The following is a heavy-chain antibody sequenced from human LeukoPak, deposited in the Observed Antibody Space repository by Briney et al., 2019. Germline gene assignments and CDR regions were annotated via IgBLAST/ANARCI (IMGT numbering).Heavy chain of an antibody. J-gene: IGHJ4*02. CDR1: GFTFSSAW. CDR2: IKQGGSSK. D-gene: IGHD3-3*01. Sequence: GGSLRLSCAASGFTFSSAWMTWVRRAPGKGLEWVANIKQGGSSKYYVDSVKGRFTISRDDAKNSLFLQMNSLRAEDTAVYYCGRGEGFLVDHWGQGTLVTVSS. CDR3: GRGEGFLVDH. V-gene: IGHV3-7*01.